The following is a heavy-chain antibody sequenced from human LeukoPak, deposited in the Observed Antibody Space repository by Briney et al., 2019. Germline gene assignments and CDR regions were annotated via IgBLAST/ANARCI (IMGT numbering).Heavy chain of an antibody. J-gene: IGHJ4*02. D-gene: IGHD6-19*01. CDR3: ARDTTVAGLFDY. CDR2: ISYDGSNK. V-gene: IGHV3-30*01. Sequence: GGSLRLFCAASGFTFSSYAMHWVRQAPGKGLEWVAVISYDGSNKYYADSVKGRFTISRDNSKNTLYLRMNSLRAEDTAVYYCARDTTVAGLFDYWGQGTLVTVSS. CDR1: GFTFSSYA.